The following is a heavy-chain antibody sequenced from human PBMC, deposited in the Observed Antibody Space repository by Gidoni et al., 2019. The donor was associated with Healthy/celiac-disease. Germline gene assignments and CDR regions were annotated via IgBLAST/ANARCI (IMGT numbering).Heavy chain of an antibody. CDR3: ARYPWDYGVDN. CDR2: IDSGGIA. V-gene: IGHV3-53*01. Sequence: EVQLVESGGGLIQPGGSLRLSCAASGSTVSSNYMNWVRQAPGKGLEWVSVIDSGGIAYYADSVKGRFIISRDKSKNTLYLQMNSLRAEDTAVYYCARYPWDYGVDNWGQGTLVTVSS. J-gene: IGHJ4*02. D-gene: IGHD4-17*01. CDR1: GSTVSSNY.